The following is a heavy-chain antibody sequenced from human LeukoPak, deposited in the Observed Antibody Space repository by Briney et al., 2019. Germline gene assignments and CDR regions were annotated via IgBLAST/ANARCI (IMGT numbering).Heavy chain of an antibody. D-gene: IGHD5-12*01. CDR2: IYSGGNT. Sequence: GGSLRLSCSASGFIFSHYAMSWVRQAPGKGLEWVSVIYSGGNTYYADAVKGRFTISRDNSKNTLYLQMNSLRAEDTAVYYCARDKRRGYTDYDLGLDYWGQGTLVTVSS. V-gene: IGHV3-53*01. J-gene: IGHJ4*02. CDR3: ARDKRRGYTDYDLGLDY. CDR1: GFIFSHYA.